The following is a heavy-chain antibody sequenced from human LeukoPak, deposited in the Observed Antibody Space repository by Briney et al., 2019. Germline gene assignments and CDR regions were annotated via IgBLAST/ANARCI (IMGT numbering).Heavy chain of an antibody. J-gene: IGHJ4*02. Sequence: GRSLRLSCAASGFTFSSYGMHWVRQAPGKGLEWVAVISYDGSNKYYADSVKGRFTISRDNSKNTVYLQMNSLRAEDTAVYYCAKARYYYGSGRSYYFDYWGQGTLVTVSS. D-gene: IGHD3-10*01. CDR2: ISYDGSNK. V-gene: IGHV3-30*18. CDR1: GFTFSSYG. CDR3: AKARYYYGSGRSYYFDY.